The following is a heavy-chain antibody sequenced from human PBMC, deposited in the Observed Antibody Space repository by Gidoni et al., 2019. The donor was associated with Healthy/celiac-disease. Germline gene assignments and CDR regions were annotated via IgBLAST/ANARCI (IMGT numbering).Heavy chain of an antibody. CDR1: GFTFSSYS. CDR2: ISSSSSYI. Sequence: EVQLVESGGGLVKPGGSLRLSCAASGFTFSSYSMNWVRQAPGKGLEWVSSISSSSSYIYYADSVKGRFTISRDNAKNSLSLQMNSLRAEDTAVYYCAATVTKYYFDYWGQGTLVTVSS. V-gene: IGHV3-21*01. D-gene: IGHD4-17*01. CDR3: AATVTKYYFDY. J-gene: IGHJ4*02.